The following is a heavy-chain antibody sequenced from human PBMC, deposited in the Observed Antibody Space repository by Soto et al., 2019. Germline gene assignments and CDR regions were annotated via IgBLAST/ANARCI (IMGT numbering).Heavy chain of an antibody. J-gene: IGHJ4*02. CDR1: GFTFSSYS. D-gene: IGHD3-22*01. CDR3: AREGEVDSSGYYYGIDY. Sequence: EVQLVESGGGLVQPGGSLRLSCAASGFTFSSYSMNWVRQAPGKGLEWVSYISSSSSTIYYADSVKGRFTISRDNAKNSLYLQLNSLRDEDTAVYYCAREGEVDSSGYYYGIDYWGQGTLVTVSS. V-gene: IGHV3-48*02. CDR2: ISSSSSTI.